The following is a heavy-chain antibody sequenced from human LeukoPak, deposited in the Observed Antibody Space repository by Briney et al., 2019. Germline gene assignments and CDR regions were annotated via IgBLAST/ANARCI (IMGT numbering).Heavy chain of an antibody. CDR2: ISRHSADI. D-gene: IGHD3-16*01. CDR1: GFTFGTYA. V-gene: IGHV3-21*03. CDR3: ARGDDSQQRNDALDI. Sequence: PGGSLRLSCAASGFTFGTYAMNWVRQAPGKGLDWVSSISRHSADIYYADSVRGRFTISRDNAKNSVFLQMNSLRAEDTAVYYCARGDDSQQRNDALDIWGQGTMVTVCS. J-gene: IGHJ3*02.